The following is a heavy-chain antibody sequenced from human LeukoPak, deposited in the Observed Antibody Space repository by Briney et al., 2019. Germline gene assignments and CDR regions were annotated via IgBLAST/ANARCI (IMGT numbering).Heavy chain of an antibody. Sequence: SQTLSLTCTVSGGSFTSAAYYWTWIRQHPGKGLEWIAYLYYTGDTPYNPSLKSRVTISVDTSKNQFSLTMSSVTAADTAVYYCARVMVVSANGEEVLAPPDAFDVWGQGTVVTVSA. D-gene: IGHD2-8*01. V-gene: IGHV4-31*02. CDR3: ARVMVVSANGEEVLAPPDAFDV. CDR1: GGSFTSAAYY. CDR2: LYYTGDT. J-gene: IGHJ3*01.